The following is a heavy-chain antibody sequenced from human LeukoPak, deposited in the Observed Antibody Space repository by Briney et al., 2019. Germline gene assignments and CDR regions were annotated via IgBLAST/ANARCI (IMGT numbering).Heavy chain of an antibody. CDR1: GFPFSIYE. J-gene: IGHJ4*02. CDR2: IGSSGTTI. D-gene: IGHD6-19*01. V-gene: IGHV3-48*03. Sequence: PGGSLRLSCAVSGFPFSIYEMNWVRQAPGKGLEWVSNIGSSGTTIYYADSVKGRFSISRDNAKSSPYLQMNSLRVEDTAVYYCALLAVASDFDYWGQGALVTVSS. CDR3: ALLAVASDFDY.